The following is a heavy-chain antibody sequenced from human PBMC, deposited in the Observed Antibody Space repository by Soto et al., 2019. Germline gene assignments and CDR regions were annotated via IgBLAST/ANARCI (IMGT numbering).Heavy chain of an antibody. CDR2: IWYDGSNK. CDR1: GFTFSSYG. J-gene: IGHJ4*02. CDR3: ARPGENGPFDY. Sequence: QVQLVESGGGVVQPGRSLRLSRAASGFTFSSYGMHWVRQAPGKGLEWVAVIWYDGSNKYYADSVKGRFTISRDNSKNTLYLQMNSLRAEDTAVYYCARPGENGPFDYWGQGTLVTVSS. D-gene: IGHD3-10*01. V-gene: IGHV3-33*01.